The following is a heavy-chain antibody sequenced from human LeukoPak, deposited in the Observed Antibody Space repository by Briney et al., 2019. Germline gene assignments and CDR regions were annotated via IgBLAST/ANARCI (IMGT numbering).Heavy chain of an antibody. CDR3: AKGVRYYDSSGYYEY. CDR2: ISGSGGST. CDR1: GFTFSSYA. J-gene: IGHJ4*02. Sequence: GGSLRLSCAASGFTFSSYAMSWVRQAPGKGLEWVSAISGSGGSTYYADSVKGRFTISRDNSKNTLYLQMNSLRAEDTAVYYCAKGVRYYDSSGYYEYWGQGTLVTVSS. D-gene: IGHD3-22*01. V-gene: IGHV3-23*01.